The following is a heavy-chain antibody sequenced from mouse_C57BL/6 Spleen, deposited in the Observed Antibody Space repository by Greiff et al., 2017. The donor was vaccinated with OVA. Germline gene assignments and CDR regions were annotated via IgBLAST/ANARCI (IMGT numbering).Heavy chain of an antibody. CDR2: IHPNSGST. CDR3: ARGAYYSNDVYFDV. V-gene: IGHV1-64*01. J-gene: IGHJ1*03. D-gene: IGHD2-5*01. Sequence: QVQLQQPGAELVKPGASVKLSCKASGYTFTSYWMHWVKQRPGQGLEWIGMIHPNSGSTNYNEKFKSKATLTVDKSSSTAYMQLSSLTSEDSAVYYCARGAYYSNDVYFDVWGRGTAVTVSA. CDR1: GYTFTSYW.